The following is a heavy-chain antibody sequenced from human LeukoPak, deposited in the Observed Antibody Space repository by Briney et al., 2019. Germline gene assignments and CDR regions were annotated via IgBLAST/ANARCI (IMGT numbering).Heavy chain of an antibody. Sequence: SETLSLTCTVSGGSISSSSYYWGWIRQPPGKGLEWIGSIYYSGSTYYNPSLKSRVTISVDTSKNQFSLKLSSVTAADTAVYYCARDHGDVLLWFGERPYYYYYYMDVWGKGTTVTVSS. CDR1: GGSISSSSYY. J-gene: IGHJ6*03. CDR2: IYYSGST. CDR3: ARDHGDVLLWFGERPYYYYYYMDV. D-gene: IGHD3-10*01. V-gene: IGHV4-39*07.